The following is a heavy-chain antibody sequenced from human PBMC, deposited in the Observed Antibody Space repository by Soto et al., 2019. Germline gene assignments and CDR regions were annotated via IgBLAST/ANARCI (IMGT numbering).Heavy chain of an antibody. CDR1: GYTFTSYG. CDR2: IIPYNGKA. J-gene: IGHJ4*02. Sequence: ASVKVSCKASGYTFTSYGISWVRQAPGQGLEWMGGIIPYNGKANYAQKLQGRVTITADESTSTAYMELSSLRSEDTAVYYCARVVRAAAGTGNYFDYWGQGTLVTVSS. D-gene: IGHD6-13*01. CDR3: ARVVRAAAGTGNYFDY. V-gene: IGHV1-18*04.